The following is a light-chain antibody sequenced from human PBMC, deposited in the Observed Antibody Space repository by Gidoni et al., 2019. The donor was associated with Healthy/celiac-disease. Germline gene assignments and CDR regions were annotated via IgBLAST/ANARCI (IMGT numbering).Light chain of an antibody. CDR1: SSDVGGYNY. V-gene: IGLV2-8*01. CDR2: EVS. Sequence: QSALTQPPSASGSPGQSVTISVTGTSSDVGGYNYVSWYQQHPGKAPKLMIYEVSKRPSGVPDRFSGSKSGNTASLTVSGLQAEDEADYYCSSYAGSNNVVFGGGTKLTVL. CDR3: SSYAGSNNVV. J-gene: IGLJ2*01.